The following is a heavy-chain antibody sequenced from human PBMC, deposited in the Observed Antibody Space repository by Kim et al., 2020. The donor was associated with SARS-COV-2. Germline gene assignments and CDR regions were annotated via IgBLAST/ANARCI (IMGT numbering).Heavy chain of an antibody. V-gene: IGHV3-30-3*01. CDR1: GFTFSSYA. Sequence: GGSLRLSCAASGFTFSSYAMHWVRQAPGKGLEWVAVISYAGSNKYYADSVKGRFTISRDNSKNTLYLQMNILRAEDTAVYYCARAGSGYDYYYYYYMDV. D-gene: IGHD5-12*01. CDR3: ARAGSGYDYYYYYYMDV. J-gene: IGHJ6*03. CDR2: ISYAGSNK.